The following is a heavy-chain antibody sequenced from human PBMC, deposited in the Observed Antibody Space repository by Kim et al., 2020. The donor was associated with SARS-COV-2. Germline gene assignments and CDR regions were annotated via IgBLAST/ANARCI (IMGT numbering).Heavy chain of an antibody. CDR3: AKEDQYMVRGGPLDY. CDR2: ISGSGGST. J-gene: IGHJ4*02. D-gene: IGHD3-10*01. Sequence: LSLTCAASGFTFSSYAMSWVRQAPGKGLEWVSAISGSGGSTYYADSVKGRFTISRDNSKNTLYLQMNSLRAEDTAVYYCAKEDQYMVRGGPLDYWGQGTLVTVSS. CDR1: GFTFSSYA. V-gene: IGHV3-23*01.